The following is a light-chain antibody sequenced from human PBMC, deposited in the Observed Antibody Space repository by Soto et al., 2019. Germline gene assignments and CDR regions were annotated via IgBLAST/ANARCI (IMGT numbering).Light chain of an antibody. CDR3: AAWDDSLNGVV. V-gene: IGLV1-44*01. CDR1: SSNIGTYS. CDR2: TNN. J-gene: IGLJ2*01. Sequence: QSVLTQPPSASGTPGQRVTISCSGSSSNIGTYSVNWYQQLPGAAPKLPIYTNNQRPSGVPDRFSGSKSGTSASLAISGLQSGDEANYYCAAWDDSLNGVVFGGGTQLTVL.